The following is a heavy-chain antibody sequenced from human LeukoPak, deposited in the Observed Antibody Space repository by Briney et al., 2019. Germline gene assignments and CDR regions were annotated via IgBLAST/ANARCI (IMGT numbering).Heavy chain of an antibody. CDR3: ARGPLGPYYYYMDV. CDR2: ISGSGTTI. V-gene: IGHV3-48*04. Sequence: GGSLRLSCAASGFTFSSYSMNWVRQAPGKGLEWVSYISGSGTTIYYADSVKGRFTISRDNAKNSLYLQMNSPRAEDTAVYYCARGPLGPYYYYMDVWGKGTTVTISS. J-gene: IGHJ6*03. CDR1: GFTFSSYS.